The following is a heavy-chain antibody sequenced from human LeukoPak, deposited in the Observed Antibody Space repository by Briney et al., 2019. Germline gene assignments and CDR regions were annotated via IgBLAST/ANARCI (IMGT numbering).Heavy chain of an antibody. J-gene: IGHJ5*02. CDR1: GYTFTGYY. V-gene: IGHV1-2*02. CDR2: IDPNSCGT. CDR3: ATPSSSSWYGFDP. D-gene: IGHD6-13*01. Sequence: ASAKVSCKTSGYTFTGYYIHWVRQAPGQGLEWMGWIDPNSCGTNYAQKFQGRVTMTRDTSISTAYMELSRLTSADTAVYRCATPSSSSWYGFDPWGQGTLVTVSS.